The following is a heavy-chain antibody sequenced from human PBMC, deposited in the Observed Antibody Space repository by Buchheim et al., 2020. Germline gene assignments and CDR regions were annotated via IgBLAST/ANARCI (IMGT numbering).Heavy chain of an antibody. V-gene: IGHV3-30*18. Sequence: QVRLVESGGGVVQPGRSLRLSCAASGFTFNRNGMHWVRQAPGKGLEWVAVVSYDGDKKYYVDSVKGRFTISRDNSKNTVYLQMNSLRAEDTAVYYCAKDVRSEAAAMDSWGQGT. CDR2: VSYDGDKK. CDR3: AKDVRSEAAAMDS. D-gene: IGHD6-13*01. J-gene: IGHJ4*02. CDR1: GFTFNRNG.